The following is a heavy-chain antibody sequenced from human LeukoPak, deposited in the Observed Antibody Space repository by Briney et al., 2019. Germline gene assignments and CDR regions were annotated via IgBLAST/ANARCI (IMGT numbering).Heavy chain of an antibody. D-gene: IGHD3-10*01. CDR1: GYSFTSYW. V-gene: IGHV5-51*01. CDR2: IYPGDSDT. J-gene: IGHJ3*02. Sequence: GESLKISCKGSGYSFTSYWIGWVRQMPGKGLEWMGIIYPGDSDTRYSPSFQGQVTISADKSISTAYLQWSSLKASDTAMYYCAIYYYGSGDVAVGAFDIWGQGTMVTVSS. CDR3: AIYYYGSGDVAVGAFDI.